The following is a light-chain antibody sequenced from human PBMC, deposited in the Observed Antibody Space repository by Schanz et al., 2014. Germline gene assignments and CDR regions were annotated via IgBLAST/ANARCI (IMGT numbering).Light chain of an antibody. CDR2: DTS. CDR1: TGAITSGLY. CDR3: LLSYSGGRQV. J-gene: IGLJ3*02. V-gene: IGLV7-46*01. Sequence: QAVVTQEPSLTVSPGGTVTLTCGSSTGAITSGLYVYWFLQKPGQAPRTLIYDTSNKHSWTPARFSGSLLGGKAALTLSGAQPEDEADYYCLLSYSGGRQVFGGGTKLTVL.